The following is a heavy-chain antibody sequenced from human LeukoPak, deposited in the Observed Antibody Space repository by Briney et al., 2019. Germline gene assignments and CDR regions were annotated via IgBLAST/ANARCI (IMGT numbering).Heavy chain of an antibody. V-gene: IGHV4-59*08. J-gene: IGHJ4*02. D-gene: IGHD1-26*01. CDR3: ARTVGATSTSFDY. CDR2: ISYSGST. CDR1: GGSISSYY. Sequence: PSETLSLTCTVSGGSISSYYWSWIRQSPGKGLEWIGYISYSGSTNYNPSLKSRVTISVDTSKNQFSLRLRSVAAADTAVYHCARTVGATSTSFDYWGQGTLVTVSS.